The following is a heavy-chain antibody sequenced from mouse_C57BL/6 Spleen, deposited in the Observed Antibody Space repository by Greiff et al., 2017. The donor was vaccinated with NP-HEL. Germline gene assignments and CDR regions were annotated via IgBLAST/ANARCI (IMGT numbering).Heavy chain of an antibody. CDR2: IHPNSGST. J-gene: IGHJ2*01. Sequence: QVHVKQPGAELVKPGASVKLSCKASGYTFTSYWMHWVKQRPGQGLEWIGMIHPNSGSTNYNEKFKSKATLTVDKSSSTAYMQLSSLTSEDSAVYYCARFPPIYYDYGDWGQGTTLTVSS. D-gene: IGHD2-4*01. CDR3: ARFPPIYYDYGD. V-gene: IGHV1-64*01. CDR1: GYTFTSYW.